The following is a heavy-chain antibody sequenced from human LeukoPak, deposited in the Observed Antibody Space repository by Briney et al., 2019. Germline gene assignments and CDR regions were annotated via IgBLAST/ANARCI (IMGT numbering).Heavy chain of an antibody. V-gene: IGHV1-69*13. J-gene: IGHJ4*02. CDR2: IIPIFGTA. CDR1: GGTFSSYA. CDR3: ASTRQYYYDSSGYVVDY. D-gene: IGHD3-22*01. Sequence: SVKVSCKASGGTFSSYAISWVRQAPGQGLEWMGGIIPIFGTANYAQKFQGRVTITADESTSTAYMELSSLRSEDTDVYYCASTRQYYYDSSGYVVDYWGQGTLVTVSS.